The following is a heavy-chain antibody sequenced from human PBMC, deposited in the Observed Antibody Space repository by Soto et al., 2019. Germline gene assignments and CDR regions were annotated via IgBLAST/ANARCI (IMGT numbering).Heavy chain of an antibody. CDR3: AREDYGAHYFDY. D-gene: IGHD4-17*01. CDR1: GFTFRNYA. V-gene: IGHV3-30-3*01. Sequence: QVQLVESGGGVVQPGRSLRLYCAASGFTFRNYAMHWVRQAPGKGLEWVAVISYDGSNKYYADSVKGRFTISRDNSKNTLCLHMNSLKGEDTAVYYCAREDYGAHYFDYWGQGTLVTVSS. J-gene: IGHJ4*02. CDR2: ISYDGSNK.